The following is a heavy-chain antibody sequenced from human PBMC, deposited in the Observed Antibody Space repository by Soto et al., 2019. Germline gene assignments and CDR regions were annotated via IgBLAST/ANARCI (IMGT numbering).Heavy chain of an antibody. CDR3: ARGLDY. Sequence: QVQLQESGPGLVKPSGTLSLTCAVSGDSISSKNWWNWVRQPPGEGPEWIGEIYHSGSTNYNPSLXSXXTISVDKSKNQFSLKLSSVTAADTAVYYCARGLDYWGQGTLVTVSS. V-gene: IGHV4-4*02. J-gene: IGHJ4*02. CDR1: GDSISSKNW. CDR2: IYHSGST.